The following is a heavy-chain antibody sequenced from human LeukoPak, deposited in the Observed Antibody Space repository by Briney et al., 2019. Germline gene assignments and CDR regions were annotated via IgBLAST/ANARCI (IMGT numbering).Heavy chain of an antibody. CDR1: GFPFSSYW. J-gene: IGHJ4*02. CDR2: ITNSGGGT. Sequence: PGGSLRLSCAASGFPFSSYWISWVRQAPGKGLEWVSGITNSGGGTFYADSVKGRFTISRDNSKNTLYLQMNNLRAEDTAIYYCAKKGAVTATGYFDYWGQGTLVTVSS. D-gene: IGHD2-21*02. V-gene: IGHV3-23*01. CDR3: AKKGAVTATGYFDY.